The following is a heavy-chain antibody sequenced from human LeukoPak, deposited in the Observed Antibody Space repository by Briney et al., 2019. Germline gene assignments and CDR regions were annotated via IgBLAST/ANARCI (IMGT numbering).Heavy chain of an antibody. CDR1: GYTFTGYY. Sequence: GASVKVSCKASGYTFTGYYMHWVRQAPGQGLEWMGRINPNSVGTNYAQKFQGRVTITRNTSISTAYMELSSLRSEDTAVYYCARVESVARRTRFDYWGQGTLVTVSS. CDR3: ARVESVARRTRFDY. J-gene: IGHJ4*02. V-gene: IGHV1-2*06. CDR2: INPNSVGT. D-gene: IGHD6-19*01.